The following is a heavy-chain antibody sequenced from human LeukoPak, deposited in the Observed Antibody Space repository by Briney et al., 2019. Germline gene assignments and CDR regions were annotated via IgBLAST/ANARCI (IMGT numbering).Heavy chain of an antibody. Sequence: SETLSLTCTVSGGSISSSSYYWGWIRQPPGKGLEWIGSIYYSGSTYYNPSLKSRVTISVDTSKNQFSLKLSSVTAADTAVYYCASGATAYYGSGILDYWGQGTLVTVSS. CDR2: IYYSGST. J-gene: IGHJ4*02. D-gene: IGHD3-10*01. CDR1: GGSISSSSYY. V-gene: IGHV4-39*01. CDR3: ASGATAYYGSGILDY.